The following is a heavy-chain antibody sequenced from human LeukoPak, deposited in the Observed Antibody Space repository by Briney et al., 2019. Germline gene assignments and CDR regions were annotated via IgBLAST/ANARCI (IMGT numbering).Heavy chain of an antibody. D-gene: IGHD2-2*01. CDR2: INPNSGGT. Sequence: ASVKVSCKASGYTFTGYYMHWVRQAPGQGLEWMGWINPNSGGTNYAQKFQGRVTMTRDTANSTAYMELSRLSSDDTAVYYCARAWIVVVPAATYYYYYGMDVWGQGTTVTVSS. V-gene: IGHV1-2*02. CDR3: ARAWIVVVPAATYYYYYGMDV. CDR1: GYTFTGYY. J-gene: IGHJ6*02.